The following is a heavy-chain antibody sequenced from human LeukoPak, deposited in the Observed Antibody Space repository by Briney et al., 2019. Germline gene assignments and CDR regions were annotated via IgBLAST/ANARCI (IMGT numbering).Heavy chain of an antibody. CDR1: AYTFSGYY. CDR3: ASGSLASYFDH. V-gene: IGHV1-2*02. CDR2: INPNSGGT. Sequence: EASVKVSCRASAYTFSGYYMHWVRQAPGQGLEWMGWINPNSGGTKYVQKFQGRVTMARDTSISTAYMELSRLRSDDTAVYYCASGSLASYFDHWGQGTLVTVSS. J-gene: IGHJ4*02. D-gene: IGHD3-16*01.